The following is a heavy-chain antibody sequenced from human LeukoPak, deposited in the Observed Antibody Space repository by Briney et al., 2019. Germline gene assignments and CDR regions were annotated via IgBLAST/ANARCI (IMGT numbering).Heavy chain of an antibody. D-gene: IGHD4-17*01. J-gene: IGHJ3*02. CDR3: ARNDYGGHDAFDI. Sequence: GASVKVSCKASGYTFTSYDINWVRQAAGHGLEWVGWMNPNSGNTGYTPKFQARVTMTRSTSINTAYMELSSLRSEDTAVYYCARNDYGGHDAFDIWGQGTMVIVSS. CDR1: GYTFTSYD. CDR2: MNPNSGNT. V-gene: IGHV1-8*01.